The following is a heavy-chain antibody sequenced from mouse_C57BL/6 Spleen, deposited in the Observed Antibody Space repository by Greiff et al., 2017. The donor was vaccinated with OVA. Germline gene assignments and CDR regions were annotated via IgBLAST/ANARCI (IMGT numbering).Heavy chain of an antibody. CDR1: GYTFTDYY. D-gene: IGHD1-1*01. Sequence: EVQLQQSGPELVKPGASVKISCKASGYTFTDYYMNWVKQSHGKSLEWIGDINPNNGGTNYNQKFKCKATLTVDKSSSTAYMELRSLTSEDSAVDYCARGYDGSRLAYWGQGTLVTVAA. V-gene: IGHV1-26*01. CDR3: ARGYDGSRLAY. CDR2: INPNNGGT. J-gene: IGHJ3*01.